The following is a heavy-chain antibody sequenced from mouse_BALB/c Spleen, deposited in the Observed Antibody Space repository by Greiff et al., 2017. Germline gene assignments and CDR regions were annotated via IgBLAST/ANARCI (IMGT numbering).Heavy chain of an antibody. CDR2: IYPGNSDT. V-gene: IGHV1-5*01. D-gene: IGHD4-1*01. CDR1: GYTFTSYW. CDR3: TRAGTGTYFDY. Sequence: VQLQQSGTVLARPGASVKMSCKASGYTFTSYWMHWVKQRPGQGLEWIGAIYPGNSDTSYNQKFKGKAKLTAVTSTSTAHMELSSLTNEDSAVYYCTRAGTGTYFDYWGQGTTLTVSS. J-gene: IGHJ2*01.